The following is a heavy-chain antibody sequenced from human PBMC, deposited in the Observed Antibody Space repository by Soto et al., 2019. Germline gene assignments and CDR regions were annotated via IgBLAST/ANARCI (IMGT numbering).Heavy chain of an antibody. V-gene: IGHV1-2*02. Sequence: GASVKVSCKAFGYTFTGYYMHWVRQAPGQGLEWMGWINPKSGATKYAQKFQGRVIMTRDTSMYTVYMEVMRLRSDDSAIYYCARDGLYYGDIPGWLHPWGQGPPVTVSS. CDR1: GYTFTGYY. CDR3: ARDGLYYGDIPGWLHP. J-gene: IGHJ5*02. D-gene: IGHD2-21*01. CDR2: INPKSGAT.